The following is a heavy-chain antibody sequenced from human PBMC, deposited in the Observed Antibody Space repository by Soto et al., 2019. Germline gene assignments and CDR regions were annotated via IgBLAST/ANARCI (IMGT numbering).Heavy chain of an antibody. D-gene: IGHD3-10*01. V-gene: IGHV1-2*04. Sequence: ASVKVSCKASGDTFTSYGISWVRQAPGQGLEWMGWISANSGGTNYAQKFQGWVTMTRDTSISTAYMELSRLRSDDTAVYYCARLGYYYGSGSYYSENPYYYYGMDVWGQGTTVTVSS. CDR2: ISANSGGT. CDR1: GDTFTSYG. CDR3: ARLGYYYGSGSYYSENPYYYYGMDV. J-gene: IGHJ6*02.